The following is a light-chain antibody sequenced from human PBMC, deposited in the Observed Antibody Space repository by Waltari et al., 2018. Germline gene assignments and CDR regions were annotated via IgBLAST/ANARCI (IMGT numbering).Light chain of an antibody. CDR2: RNK. Sequence: QSVLNQPPSASGTPGPTVTTSCSGSNSNIQNTNVYSYQQLPGMAPKLLIYRNKQRPSGVPDRCSGSKSGTSASLAISGLRSEDEAHYSCAIWDDGVIFGGGTKLTVL. CDR1: NSNIQNTN. V-gene: IGLV1-47*01. J-gene: IGLJ2*01. CDR3: AIWDDGVI.